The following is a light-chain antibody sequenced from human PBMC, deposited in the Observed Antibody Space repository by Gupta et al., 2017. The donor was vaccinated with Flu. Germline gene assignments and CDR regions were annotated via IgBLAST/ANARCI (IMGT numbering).Light chain of an antibody. V-gene: IGLV2-14*03. CDR2: DVT. CDR3: SSHRSSTTL. J-gene: IGLJ2*01. CDR1: SVDNGRCYY. Sequence: TGASVDNGRCYYVSWYQQHPGKAPKLIYDVTNRPSGVSDRFSGSKSGNTASLTISGLRAEDEADYYCSSHRSSTTLFGGGTRVTVL.